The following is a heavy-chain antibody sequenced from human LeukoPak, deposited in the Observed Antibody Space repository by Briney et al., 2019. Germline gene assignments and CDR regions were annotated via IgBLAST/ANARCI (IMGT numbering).Heavy chain of an antibody. CDR1: GFTFSRSW. V-gene: IGHV3-74*03. Sequence: GGSLRLSCAASGFTFSRSWMHWVRQAPGKGLVWVSRINTDGSDTMYADSVKGRFTISRDNAKNALYLQMNSLKAEDTAVYYCARDQGGSGPTTYDYWGQGNLVTVSS. CDR3: ARDQGGSGPTTYDY. J-gene: IGHJ4*02. D-gene: IGHD6-19*01. CDR2: INTDGSDT.